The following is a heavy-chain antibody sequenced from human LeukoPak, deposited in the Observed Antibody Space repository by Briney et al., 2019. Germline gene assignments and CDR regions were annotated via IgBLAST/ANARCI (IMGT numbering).Heavy chain of an antibody. CDR2: LSNTGTDT. Sequence: PGGSLRLSCASPGFTFSNYAMSWVRQAPGKGLEWVSTLSNTGTDTYYADSVKGRFTISRDNYENTLFLQMNYLRAEDTAIYYCAKVPYSDYGSGRPPFMDVWGQGTTVAVSS. CDR1: GFTFSNYA. J-gene: IGHJ6*02. D-gene: IGHD3-10*01. CDR3: AKVPYSDYGSGRPPFMDV. V-gene: IGHV3-23*01.